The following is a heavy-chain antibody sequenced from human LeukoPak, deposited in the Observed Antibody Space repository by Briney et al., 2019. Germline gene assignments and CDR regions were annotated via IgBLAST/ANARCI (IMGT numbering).Heavy chain of an antibody. V-gene: IGHV4-34*01. Sequence: SETLSLTCAVYGGSFSGYYWSWIRQPPGKGLEWIGEINHSGSTNYNPSLKSRVTISVDTSKNQFSLKLSSVTAADTAVYYCARDRPNYYGSGSYWVSEVAYYMDVWGKGTTVTISS. CDR2: INHSGST. CDR3: ARDRPNYYGSGSYWVSEVAYYMDV. J-gene: IGHJ6*03. D-gene: IGHD3-10*01. CDR1: GGSFSGYY.